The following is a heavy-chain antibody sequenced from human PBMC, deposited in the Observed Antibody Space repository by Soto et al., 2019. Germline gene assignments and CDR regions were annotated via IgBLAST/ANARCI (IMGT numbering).Heavy chain of an antibody. V-gene: IGHV4-31*03. Sequence: QVQLQESGPGLVKPSETLSLTCTVSGGSITRGGYYWSWIRQHPGKGLEWIGYIYNSGTTYYNPSLXSXRTISVDTSKNQFSLKLTSVTAADTAVYYCARDPAPWGQGTLVTVSS. CDR3: ARDPAP. CDR1: GGSITRGGYY. J-gene: IGHJ5*02. CDR2: IYNSGTT.